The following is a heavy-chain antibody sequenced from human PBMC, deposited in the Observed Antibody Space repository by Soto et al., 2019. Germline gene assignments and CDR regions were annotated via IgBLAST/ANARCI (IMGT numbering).Heavy chain of an antibody. V-gene: IGHV3-30-3*01. CDR1: GFTFSSYA. Sequence: GGSLRLSCAASGFTFSSYAMHWVRQAPGKGLEWVAVISYDGSNKYYADSVKGRFTISRDNSKNTLYLQMNSLRAGDTAVYYCARSLYDSSGYHYFDYWGQGTLVTVSS. CDR3: ARSLYDSSGYHYFDY. D-gene: IGHD3-22*01. J-gene: IGHJ4*02. CDR2: ISYDGSNK.